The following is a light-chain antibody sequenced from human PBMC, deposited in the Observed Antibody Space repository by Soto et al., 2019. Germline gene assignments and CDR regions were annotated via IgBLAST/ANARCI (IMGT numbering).Light chain of an antibody. CDR2: EVS. J-gene: IGLJ1*01. Sequence: QSALTQPPSASGSPGQSVTISCTGTSSDVSAYNYVSWYQQHPGKAPKVMIYEVSKRPSGVPARFSGSKSGNTASLTVSGLQAEDEADYYCSSYAGSNNPYVFGTGTKLTVL. V-gene: IGLV2-8*01. CDR3: SSYAGSNNPYV. CDR1: SSDVSAYNY.